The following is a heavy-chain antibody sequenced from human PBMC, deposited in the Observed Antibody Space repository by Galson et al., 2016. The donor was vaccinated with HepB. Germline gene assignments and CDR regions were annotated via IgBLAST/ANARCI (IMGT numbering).Heavy chain of an antibody. CDR3: ARGEQPPDY. Sequence: SLRLSCAASGFTFSTYSMIWVRQAPGKGLEWVSSISSNSKYIYYADSVKGRFTISRDNAKNSRYLQMNSMRAEDTAVYFCARGEQPPDYWGQGTLVTVSS. CDR1: GFTFSTYS. CDR2: ISSNSKYI. V-gene: IGHV3-21*01. D-gene: IGHD1/OR15-1a*01. J-gene: IGHJ4*02.